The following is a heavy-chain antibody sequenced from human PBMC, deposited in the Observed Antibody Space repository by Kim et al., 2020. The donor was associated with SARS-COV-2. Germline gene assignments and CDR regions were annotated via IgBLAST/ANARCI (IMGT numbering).Heavy chain of an antibody. CDR2: ISSSGSTI. Sequence: GGSLRLSCAASGFTFSSYEMNWVRQAPGKGLEWVSYISSSGSTIYYADSVKGRFTISRDNAKNSLYLQMNSLRAEDTAVYYCARDDSGYARGYNWFDPWGQGTLVTVSS. D-gene: IGHD5-12*01. CDR1: GFTFSSYE. J-gene: IGHJ5*02. V-gene: IGHV3-48*03. CDR3: ARDDSGYARGYNWFDP.